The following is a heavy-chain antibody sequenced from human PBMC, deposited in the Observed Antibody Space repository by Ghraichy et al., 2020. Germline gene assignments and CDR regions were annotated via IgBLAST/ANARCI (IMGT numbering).Heavy chain of an antibody. J-gene: IGHJ6*02. CDR2: INGIGSSA. CDR1: GFTFSSYS. Sequence: GESLNISCAASGFTFSSYSMHWVHQAPGKGLEWVSGINGIGSSAYSADSVKGRFTISRDNSKNTVYLQMNSLRVEDTAVYYCAKGAYCSGGSCFYYYGLDVCGQGTTVTVSS. CDR3: AKGAYCSGGSCFYYYGLDV. D-gene: IGHD2-15*01. V-gene: IGHV3-23*01.